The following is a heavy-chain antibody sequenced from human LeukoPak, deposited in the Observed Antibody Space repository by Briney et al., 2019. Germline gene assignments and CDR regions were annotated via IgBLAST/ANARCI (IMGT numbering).Heavy chain of an antibody. CDR1: GYTFNGYY. J-gene: IGHJ5*01. D-gene: IGHD6-13*01. CDR2: INPNSGAT. V-gene: IGHV1-2*02. Sequence: ASEKVSCKASGYTFNGYYINWVRQAPGQSLEWMGWINPNSGATKFAEKFQGRVTLTRDTSVNTAYMELNNLTSDDTAVYFCARDRQYGSSWRRTSFDPWGQGTLVTVSS. CDR3: ARDRQYGSSWRRTSFDP.